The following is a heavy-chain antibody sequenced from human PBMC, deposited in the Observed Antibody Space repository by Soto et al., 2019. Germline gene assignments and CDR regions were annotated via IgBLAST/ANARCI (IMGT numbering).Heavy chain of an antibody. D-gene: IGHD2-2*02. J-gene: IGHJ4*02. V-gene: IGHV3-23*01. CDR2: ISGSGGST. CDR1: GFTFSSYA. CDR3: AKDLWDPYCSSTSCYKGL. Sequence: EVQLLESGGGLVQPGGSLRLSCAASGFTFSSYAMSWVRQAPGKGLEWVSAISGSGGSTYYADSVKGRFTISRDNSKNTLYLQMNSLRAEDTAVYYCAKDLWDPYCSSTSCYKGLWGQGTLVTVSS.